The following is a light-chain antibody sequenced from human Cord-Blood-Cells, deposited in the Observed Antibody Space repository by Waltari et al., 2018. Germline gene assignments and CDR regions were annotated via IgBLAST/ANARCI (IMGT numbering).Light chain of an antibody. CDR2: DAS. CDR1: QDISNY. Sequence: DIQMTQSPSSLSESVGDRVTITCQASQDISNYLNWYQQKPGKAPKLLIYDASNLETGVPSRFSGSGSGTDFTFTISSLKPEDIATYYCQQYDNLLFTFGPGTKVDIK. V-gene: IGKV1-33*01. J-gene: IGKJ3*01. CDR3: QQYDNLLFT.